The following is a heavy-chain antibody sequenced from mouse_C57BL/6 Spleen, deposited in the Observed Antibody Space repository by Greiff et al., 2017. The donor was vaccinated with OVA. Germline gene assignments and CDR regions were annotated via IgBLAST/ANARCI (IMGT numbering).Heavy chain of an antibody. V-gene: IGHV1-76*01. CDR2: IYPGSGNP. J-gene: IGHJ4*01. CDR1: GYTFTDYY. CDR3: ARGDYGSSWYYAMDY. Sequence: QVQLKQSGAELVRPGASVKLSCKASGYTFTDYYINWVKQRPGQGLEWIARIYPGSGNPYYNEKFKGKATLTAEKSSSTAYMQRSSLTSEDSAVYFCARGDYGSSWYYAMDYWGKGTSVTVSS. D-gene: IGHD1-1*01.